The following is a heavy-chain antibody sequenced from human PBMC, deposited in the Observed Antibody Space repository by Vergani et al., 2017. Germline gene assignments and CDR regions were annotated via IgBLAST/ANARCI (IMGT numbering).Heavy chain of an antibody. CDR3: AKVGRSEVAGTFGAFDI. J-gene: IGHJ4*02. CDR2: LSASDRRT. V-gene: IGHV3-23*04. CDR1: GFTFSNYW. Sequence: EVQLVESGGGLVRPGGSLRLSCAASGFTFSNYWMTWVRQAPGKGLEWVSTLSASDRRTHYADSVKGRFTISRDNSKNTLFLHMNSLRPEDTAVYYFAKVGRSEVAGTFGAFDIWGQGTLVTVSS. D-gene: IGHD6-19*01.